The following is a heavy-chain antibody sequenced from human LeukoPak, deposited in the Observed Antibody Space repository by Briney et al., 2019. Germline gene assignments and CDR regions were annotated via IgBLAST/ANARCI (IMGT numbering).Heavy chain of an antibody. CDR2: ISGSGSIT. CDR1: GFTFSDYN. V-gene: IGHV3-23*01. J-gene: IGHJ4*02. Sequence: GGSLRLSCAASGFTFSDYNMRWIRQAPGKGLEWVSVISGSGSITYYADSVKGRFTITRDNSKNTLHLQMNRLRAEDTALYYCAKDRFSVLTSTVDFWGQGTLVTVSS. CDR3: AKDRFSVLTSTVDF. D-gene: IGHD3-9*01.